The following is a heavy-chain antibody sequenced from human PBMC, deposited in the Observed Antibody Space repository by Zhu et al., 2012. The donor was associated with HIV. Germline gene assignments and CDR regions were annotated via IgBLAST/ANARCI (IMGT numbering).Heavy chain of an antibody. CDR3: ARELGAVTGRVYYYGMDV. J-gene: IGHJ6*02. Sequence: QVQLQESGPGLVKPSETLSLTCSVSHVSFSSYYWNWIRQSAGKGLEWIGRIYSSGSTNYNPFLKSRVTMSVDTSKNQFSLKLSSVTAADTAVYYCARELGAVTGRVYYYGMDVWGQGPGHRLL. CDR1: HVSFSSYY. D-gene: IGHD6-19*01. V-gene: IGHV4-4*07. CDR2: IYSSGST.